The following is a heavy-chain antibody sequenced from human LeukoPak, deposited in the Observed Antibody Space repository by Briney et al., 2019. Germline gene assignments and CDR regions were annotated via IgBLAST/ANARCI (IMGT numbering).Heavy chain of an antibody. V-gene: IGHV4-39*01. CDR2: IYYSGST. J-gene: IGHJ4*02. D-gene: IGHD3-10*01. CDR1: GGSISGSSYY. Sequence: SETLFLTCTVSGGSISGSSYYWGWIRQPPGKGLEWIGSIYYSGSTYYNPSLKSRVTISVDTSKNQFSLKLNSVTATDTAVYSCARHYGPWGQGPLVTVSS. CDR3: ARHYGP.